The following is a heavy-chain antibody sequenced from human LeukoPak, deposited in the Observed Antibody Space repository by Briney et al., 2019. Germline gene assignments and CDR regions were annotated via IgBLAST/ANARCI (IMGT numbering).Heavy chain of an antibody. Sequence: GGALRLSCAASGFTLSSYEMKWGRQGPGEGVGGGLYISSSGSTIYYADSVKGRFTISRDNAKNSLYLQMNSLRAEDTAVYYCAELGITMIGGVWGKGTTVTISS. V-gene: IGHV3-48*03. CDR2: ISSSGSTI. D-gene: IGHD3-10*02. CDR1: GFTLSSYE. J-gene: IGHJ6*04. CDR3: AELGITMIGGV.